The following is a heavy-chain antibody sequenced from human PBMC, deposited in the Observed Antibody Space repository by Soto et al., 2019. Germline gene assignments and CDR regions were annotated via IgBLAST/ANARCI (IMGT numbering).Heavy chain of an antibody. V-gene: IGHV4-59*12. CDR1: GGSISSYY. D-gene: IGHD3-3*01. CDR2: IYYSGST. J-gene: IGHJ6*02. CDR3: AKEGYDLCSGYYTTDDYYGMDG. Sequence: LSLTCTVSGGSISSYYWSWIRQPPGKGLEWIGYIYYSGSTYYNPSLKSRVTISVDTSKNQFSLKLSSVTAADTAVYYCAKEGYDLCSGYYTTDDYYGMDGWGQGTTVTVSS.